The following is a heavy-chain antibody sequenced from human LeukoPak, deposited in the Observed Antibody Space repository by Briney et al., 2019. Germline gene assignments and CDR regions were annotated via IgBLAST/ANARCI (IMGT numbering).Heavy chain of an antibody. Sequence: PSETLSLTCTVSGGSISSYYWSWIRQPPGKGLEWIGYIYYSGSTNYNPSPKSRVTISVDTSKNQFSLKLSSVTAADTAVYYCARDSGILTGYYNGFDYWGQGTLVTVSS. V-gene: IGHV4-59*01. CDR2: IYYSGST. J-gene: IGHJ4*02. D-gene: IGHD3-9*01. CDR1: GGSISSYY. CDR3: ARDSGILTGYYNGFDY.